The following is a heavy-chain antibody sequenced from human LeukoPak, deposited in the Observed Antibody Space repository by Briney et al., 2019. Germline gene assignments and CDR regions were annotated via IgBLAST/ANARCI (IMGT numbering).Heavy chain of an antibody. CDR1: GFTFNSYS. CDR3: ARASNIAAAGTGFSY. Sequence: GGSLRLTCAASGFTFNSYSMNWVRQAPGKGLEWVSSISSSSSYIYYADSVKGRFTISRDNAKNSLYLQMNSLRAEDTAVYYCARASNIAAAGTGFSYWGQGTLVTVSS. V-gene: IGHV3-21*01. CDR2: ISSSSSYI. D-gene: IGHD6-13*01. J-gene: IGHJ4*02.